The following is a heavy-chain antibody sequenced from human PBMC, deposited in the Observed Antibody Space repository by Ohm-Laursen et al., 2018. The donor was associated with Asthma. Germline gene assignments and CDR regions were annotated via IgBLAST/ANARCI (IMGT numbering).Heavy chain of an antibody. CDR3: IMNERETGIFDY. J-gene: IGHJ4*02. D-gene: IGHD7-27*01. Sequence: GSLRLSCAASGFTFNKHHMTWVRQAPGKGLEWVSAIDGSGGRTYYADSVKGRFTISRDNPRNTLYLQMNSLRSEDTAVYYCIMNERETGIFDYWGQGTLVTVSS. CDR1: GFTFNKHH. CDR2: IDGSGGRT. V-gene: IGHV3-23*01.